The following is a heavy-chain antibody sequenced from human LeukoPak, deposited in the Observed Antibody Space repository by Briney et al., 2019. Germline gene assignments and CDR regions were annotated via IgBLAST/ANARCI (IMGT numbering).Heavy chain of an antibody. CDR3: ARMGTVVVPAAIRPSYNWFDP. CDR2: IYYSGST. D-gene: IGHD2-2*02. J-gene: IGHJ5*02. V-gene: IGHV4-59*01. Sequence: PSETLSLTXTVSGGSISSYYWSWIRQPPGKGLEWIGYIYYSGSTNYNPSLKSRVTISVDTSKNQFSLKLSSVTAADTAVYYCARMGTVVVPAAIRPSYNWFDPWGQGTLVTVSS. CDR1: GGSISSYY.